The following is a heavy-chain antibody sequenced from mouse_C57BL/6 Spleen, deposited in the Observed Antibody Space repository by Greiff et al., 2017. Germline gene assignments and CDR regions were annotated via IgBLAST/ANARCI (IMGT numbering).Heavy chain of an antibody. J-gene: IGHJ4*01. V-gene: IGHV1-82*01. CDR1: GYAFSSSW. CDR2: IYPGDGDT. D-gene: IGHD2-4*01. Sequence: VMLVESGPELVKPGASVKISCKASGYAFSSSWMNWVKQRPGKGLEWIGRIYPGDGDTNYNGKFKGKATLTADKSSSTAYMQLSSLTSEDSAVYFCARSPDYYYAMYYWGQGTSVTASS. CDR3: ARSPDYYYAMYY.